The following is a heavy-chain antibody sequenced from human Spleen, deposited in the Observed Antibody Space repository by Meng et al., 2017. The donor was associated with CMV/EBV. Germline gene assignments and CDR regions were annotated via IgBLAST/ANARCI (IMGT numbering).Heavy chain of an antibody. CDR1: GYSISSGHY. D-gene: IGHD6-13*01. CDR3: ARAWELPAATFDF. CDR2: IFHSGST. J-gene: IGHJ4*02. Sequence: AETLSLTCSVSGYSISSGHYWGWIRQSPGKGLEWIGNIFHSGSTSYNPSLESRVTMSVDTSKNQFSLKVNSVTAADTAVYYCARAWELPAATFDFWGQGTLVTVSS. V-gene: IGHV4-38-2*02.